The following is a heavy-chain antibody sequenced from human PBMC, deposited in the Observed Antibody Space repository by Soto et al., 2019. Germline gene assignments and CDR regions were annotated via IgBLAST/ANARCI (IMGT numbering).Heavy chain of an antibody. CDR1: GYSFTTYS. J-gene: IGHJ5*02. D-gene: IGHD2-2*01. CDR3: AKGGYCSTTGCVSWFDP. CDR2: LNAGNGDT. Sequence: QVHLEQSGAVVKKPGASVKVACKASGYSFTTYSMHWVRQAPGQRPEWIGWLNAGNGDTKYSQALQGRVTITVDTSATTVYLELSSLTSEDTAVYYCAKGGYCSTTGCVSWFDPWGQGTQVTVSP. V-gene: IGHV1-3*01.